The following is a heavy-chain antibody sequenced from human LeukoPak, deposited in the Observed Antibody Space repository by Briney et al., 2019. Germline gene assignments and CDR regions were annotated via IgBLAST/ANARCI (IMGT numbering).Heavy chain of an antibody. CDR3: AKDFGKGMVRGAGAFDI. Sequence: PGGSLRLSCAASGFTFSSYSMNWVRQAPGKGLEWVSYISSSSSTIYYADSVKGRFTISRDNSKNTLYLQMNSLRAEDTAVYYCAKDFGKGMVRGAGAFDIWGQGTMVTVSS. CDR2: ISSSSSTI. J-gene: IGHJ3*02. D-gene: IGHD3-10*01. CDR1: GFTFSSYS. V-gene: IGHV3-48*01.